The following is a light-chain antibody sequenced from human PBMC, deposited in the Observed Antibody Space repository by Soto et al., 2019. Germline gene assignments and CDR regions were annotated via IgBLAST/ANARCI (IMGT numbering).Light chain of an antibody. J-gene: IGKJ2*01. CDR3: QHYGGPVGYT. CDR1: QTVRSNY. V-gene: IGKV3-20*01. CDR2: GAS. Sequence: EIVLTQSPSTLALSPGERATLSCRASQTVRSNYLAWYQQKPGQAPKLLIYGASSRATGIPGRFSGSGSGTDFALTISRLEPEDVAVYYCQHYGGPVGYTFGQGTNLEIK.